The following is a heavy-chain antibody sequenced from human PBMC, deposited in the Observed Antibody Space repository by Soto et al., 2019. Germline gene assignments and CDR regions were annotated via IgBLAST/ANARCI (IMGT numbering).Heavy chain of an antibody. V-gene: IGHV4-31*03. J-gene: IGHJ4*02. Sequence: SETLSLTCTVSCRSISSGGYYWSWISQHPGKGLEWIGYIYYSGSTYYNPSLKSRVTISVDTSKNQFSLKLSSVTAADTAVYYCARDTAAAGKQTFYFDYWGQGTLVTVS. D-gene: IGHD6-13*01. CDR3: ARDTAAAGKQTFYFDY. CDR2: IYYSGST. CDR1: CRSISSGGYY.